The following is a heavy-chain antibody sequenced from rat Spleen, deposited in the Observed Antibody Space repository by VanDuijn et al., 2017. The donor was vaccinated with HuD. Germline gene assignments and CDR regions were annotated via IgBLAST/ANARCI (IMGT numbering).Heavy chain of an antibody. CDR2: ITHNDGST. V-gene: IGHV5-31*01. CDR3: TREVCVLTD. CDR1: GFTFNNYW. D-gene: IGHD1-7*01. Sequence: EVQLVESGGGLVQPGRSLKLSCVASGFTFNNYWMTWIRQAPGKGLEWVATITHNDGSTYYPDSVKGRFTISIDNAKSTLYLQMNSRWSEDTATYNCTREVCVLTDWGEGVMVTVSS. J-gene: IGHJ2*01.